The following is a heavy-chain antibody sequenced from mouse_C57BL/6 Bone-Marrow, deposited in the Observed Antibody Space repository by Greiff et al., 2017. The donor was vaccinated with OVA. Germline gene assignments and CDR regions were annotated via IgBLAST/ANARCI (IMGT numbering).Heavy chain of an antibody. V-gene: IGHV2-6*01. D-gene: IGHD1-1*01. Sequence: VQGVESGPGLVAPSQSLSITCTVSGFSLTSYGVDWVRQSPGKGLEWLGVIWGVGSTNYNSALKSRLSISKDNSKSQVFLKMNSLQTDDTAMYYCARDYGSRDYAMDYWGQGTSVTVSS. CDR1: GFSLTSYG. CDR2: IWGVGST. J-gene: IGHJ4*01. CDR3: ARDYGSRDYAMDY.